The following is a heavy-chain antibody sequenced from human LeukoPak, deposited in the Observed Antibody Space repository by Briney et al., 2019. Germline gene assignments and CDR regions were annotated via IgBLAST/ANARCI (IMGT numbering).Heavy chain of an antibody. CDR2: ISSSGSTI. V-gene: IGHV3-48*03. J-gene: IGHJ4*02. CDR1: GFTFSSYE. CDR3: ARSGYSYGNFDY. D-gene: IGHD5-18*01. Sequence: GGSLRLSCAASGFTFSSYEMNWVRQAPGKGLEWVSYISSSGSTIYYADSVKGRFTISRDNAKNSLYLQMNSLRAEDTAVYYCARSGYSYGNFDYWGRGTLVTVSS.